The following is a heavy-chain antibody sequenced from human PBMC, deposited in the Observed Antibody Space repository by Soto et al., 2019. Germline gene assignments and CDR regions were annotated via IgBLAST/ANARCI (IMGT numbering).Heavy chain of an antibody. J-gene: IGHJ4*02. D-gene: IGHD3-16*01. CDR3: AKLVDKSLDDY. Sequence: PGGSLRHSCVASGFTFSTSDMHWVRQAPGQGLEWVAVVSYDERNIYYADSVKGRFSVSRDNSKNTLFLHMNSLRAEDTAVYFCAKLVDKSLDDYWGQGALVTVSS. V-gene: IGHV3-30*18. CDR2: VSYDERNI. CDR1: GFTFSTSD.